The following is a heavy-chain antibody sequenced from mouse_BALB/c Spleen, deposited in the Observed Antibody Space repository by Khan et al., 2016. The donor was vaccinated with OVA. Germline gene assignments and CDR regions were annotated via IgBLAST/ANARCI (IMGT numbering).Heavy chain of an antibody. CDR2: INPNNGDT. CDR3: ARRDYYAYYWFFDV. J-gene: IGHJ1*01. Sequence: EVQLQQSGPELVKPGASVKISCKTSGFTFTEYTMHWVKQSHGKSLEWIGRINPNNGDTTYTQKFKGKATLTVDKSSSTAYMELRSLTSEDSAVYYWARRDYYAYYWFFDVWGAGTTVTVSS. V-gene: IGHV1-18*01. D-gene: IGHD1-2*01. CDR1: GFTFTEYT.